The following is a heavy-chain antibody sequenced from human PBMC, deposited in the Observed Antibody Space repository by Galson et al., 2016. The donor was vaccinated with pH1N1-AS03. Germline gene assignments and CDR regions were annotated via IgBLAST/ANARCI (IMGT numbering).Heavy chain of an antibody. CDR1: GDSLDTFS. Sequence: ETLSLTCSVSGDSLDTFSWTWIRQPPGKGLEWIGFTFYGGSTHYNPSLKSRITISVDTSKNLFSRQLKSVTAADTAVYYCASRSSVLYSSGSDVWGQGTTVIVSS. J-gene: IGHJ6*02. CDR2: TFYGGST. V-gene: IGHV4-59*01. CDR3: ASRSSVLYSSGSDV. D-gene: IGHD2-15*01.